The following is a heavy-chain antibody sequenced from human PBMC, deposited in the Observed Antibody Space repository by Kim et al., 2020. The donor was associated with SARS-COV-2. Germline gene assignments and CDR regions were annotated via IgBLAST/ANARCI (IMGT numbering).Heavy chain of an antibody. CDR2: ISRGGRSI. J-gene: IGHJ4*02. CDR3: ARDGDYYDSAGYPDYFDS. CDR1: GFTFSTYH. V-gene: IGHV3-21*01. D-gene: IGHD3-22*01. Sequence: GGSLRLSCAASGFTFSTYHMTWVRQAPGKGLEWLSSISRGGRSIFYADSVKGRFTISRDNAVNSLYLQLDSLRAEDTAVYYFARDGDYYDSAGYPDYFDSWGQGTLVTVSS.